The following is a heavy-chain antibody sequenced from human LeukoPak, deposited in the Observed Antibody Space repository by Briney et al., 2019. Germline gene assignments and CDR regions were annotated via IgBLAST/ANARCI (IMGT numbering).Heavy chain of an antibody. CDR1: GYTFTGYY. V-gene: IGHV1-18*04. J-gene: IGHJ4*02. D-gene: IGHD3-3*01. CDR2: ISAYNGNT. Sequence: ASVGVSCKASGYTFTGYYMHWVRQAPGQGLEWMGWISAYNGNTNYAQKLQGRVTMTTDTSTSTAYMELRSLRSDDTAVYYCARPATIFGHNIYYFDYWGQGTLVTVSS. CDR3: ARPATIFGHNIYYFDY.